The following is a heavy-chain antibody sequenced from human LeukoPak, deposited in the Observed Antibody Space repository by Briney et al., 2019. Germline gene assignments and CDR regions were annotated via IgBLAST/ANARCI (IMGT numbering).Heavy chain of an antibody. CDR3: ARIMSTVPYDAFDI. CDR2: ISAYNGNT. CDR1: GYTFTSYG. J-gene: IGHJ3*02. V-gene: IGHV1-18*01. D-gene: IGHD3-16*01. Sequence: ASVKVSCEASGYTFTSYGISWVRQAPGQGLEWMGWISAYNGNTNYAQKLQGRVTMTTDTSTSTAYMELRSLRSDDTAVYYCARIMSTVPYDAFDIWGQGTMVTVSS.